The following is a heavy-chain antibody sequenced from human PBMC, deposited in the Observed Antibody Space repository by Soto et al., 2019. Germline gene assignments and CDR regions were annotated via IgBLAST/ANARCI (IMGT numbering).Heavy chain of an antibody. CDR2: INHSGST. J-gene: IGHJ6*02. CDR1: GGSFSGYY. V-gene: IGHV4-34*01. CDR3: ARFSMGYCSGGSCYSGFYYYYYYGMDV. D-gene: IGHD2-15*01. Sequence: LSLTCAVYGGSFSGYYWSWIRQPPGKGLEWIGEINHSGSTNYNPSLKSRVTISVDTSKNQFSLKLSSVTAADTAVYYCARFSMGYCSGGSCYSGFYYYYYYGMDVWGQGTTVTVSS.